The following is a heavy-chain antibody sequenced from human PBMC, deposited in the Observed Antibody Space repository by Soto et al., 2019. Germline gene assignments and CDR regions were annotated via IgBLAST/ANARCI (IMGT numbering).Heavy chain of an antibody. CDR2: ISDSGST. D-gene: IGHD3-22*01. CDR1: GGSIRSYY. V-gene: IGHV4-59*01. J-gene: IGHJ4*02. CDR3: ARGYYDSSGYRSDY. Sequence: QVQLQESGPGLVKPSETLSLTCTVSGGSIRSYYWSWIRQPPGKGLEWIGYISDSGSTNYNPSLRGRGTTAVVTSRAHVSLDLGSVTAADTAVYYCARGYYDSSGYRSDYWGQGALVIVSS.